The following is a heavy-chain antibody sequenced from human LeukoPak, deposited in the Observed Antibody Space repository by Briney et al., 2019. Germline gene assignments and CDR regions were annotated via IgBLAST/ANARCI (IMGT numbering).Heavy chain of an antibody. CDR3: ARGVDYYGV. Sequence: PSGALSLTCAVSGGSISSGNWWSWVRQPPGKGLEWIGEIYHSGSTNYNPSLKSRVTISVDTSKKQFSLKLSSVTAADTAVYYCARGVDYYGVWGQGTLVTVSS. CDR1: GGSISSGNW. J-gene: IGHJ4*02. CDR2: IYHSGST. D-gene: IGHD3-10*01. V-gene: IGHV4-4*02.